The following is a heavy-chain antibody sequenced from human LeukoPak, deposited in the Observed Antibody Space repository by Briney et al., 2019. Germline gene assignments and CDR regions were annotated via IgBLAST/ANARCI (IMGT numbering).Heavy chain of an antibody. V-gene: IGHV1-2*02. D-gene: IGHD6-19*01. Sequence: ASVKVSCKASGYTFTGYYMHWVRQAPGQGLEWMGWINPNSGGTNYAQKFQGRVTMTRDTSISTAYMGLSRLRSDDTAVYYCATPPYSSGWYVYFQHWGQGTLVTVSS. CDR2: INPNSGGT. CDR1: GYTFTGYY. J-gene: IGHJ1*01. CDR3: ATPPYSSGWYVYFQH.